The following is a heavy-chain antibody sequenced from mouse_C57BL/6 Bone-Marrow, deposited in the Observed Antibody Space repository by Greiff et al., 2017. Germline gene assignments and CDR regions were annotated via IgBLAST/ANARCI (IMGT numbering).Heavy chain of an antibody. J-gene: IGHJ4*01. CDR3: TTMSTTFRYAMDY. D-gene: IGHD2-4*01. CDR1: GFTFSDAW. CDR2: IRNKANNHAK. V-gene: IGHV6-6*01. Sequence: EVKVEESGGGLVQPGGSMKLSCAASGFTFSDAWMDWVRQSPEKGLEWVAEIRNKANNHAKYYAESVKGRFTISKDDSKSRFYLQMNSLRAEDTGIYYCTTMSTTFRYAMDYWGQGTSVTVSS.